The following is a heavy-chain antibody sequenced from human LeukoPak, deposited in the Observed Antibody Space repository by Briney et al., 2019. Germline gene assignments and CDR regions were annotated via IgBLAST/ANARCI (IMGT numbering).Heavy chain of an antibody. CDR2: INHSGST. V-gene: IGHV4-34*01. CDR1: GGSCSGYY. Sequence: SETLSLTCAVYGGSCSGYYWSWIRQPPGKGLEWIGEINHSGSTNYNPSLKSRVTISVDTSKNQFSLKLSSVTAADTAVYYCARWRKGYSYGSCDYWGQGTLVTVSS. D-gene: IGHD5-18*01. J-gene: IGHJ4*02. CDR3: ARWRKGYSYGSCDY.